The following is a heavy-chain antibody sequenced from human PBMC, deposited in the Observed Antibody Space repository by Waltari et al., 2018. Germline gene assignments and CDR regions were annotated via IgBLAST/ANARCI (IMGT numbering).Heavy chain of an antibody. J-gene: IGHJ4*02. V-gene: IGHV3-53*02. CDR2: IYSGGST. CDR1: GFTVSSNY. D-gene: IGHD3-10*01. CDR3: ARSQGSYYFDY. Sequence: EVQLVETGGGLIQPGGSLRLSCAASGFTVSSNYMSWVRQAPGKGLECVSVIYSGGSTYYADSVKGRFTISRDNSKNTLYLQMNSLRAEDTAVYYCARSQGSYYFDYWGQGTLVTVSS.